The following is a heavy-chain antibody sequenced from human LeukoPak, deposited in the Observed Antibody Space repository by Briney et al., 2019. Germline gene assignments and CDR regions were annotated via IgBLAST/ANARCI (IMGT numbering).Heavy chain of an antibody. J-gene: IGHJ3*02. Sequence: SETLSLTCSVSGGSISSYYWSWIRQPAGKGQEWIGRIYSSGSTNYNPSLKSRVTMSVDTSKNQFSLKLSSVTAADTAVYYCARYGSTVFDIWGRGTMVTVSS. CDR2: IYSSGST. CDR1: GGSISSYY. V-gene: IGHV4-4*07. D-gene: IGHD2-2*03. CDR3: ARYGSTVFDI.